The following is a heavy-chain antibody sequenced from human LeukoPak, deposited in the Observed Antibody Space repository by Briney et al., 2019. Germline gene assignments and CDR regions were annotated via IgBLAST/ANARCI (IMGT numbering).Heavy chain of an antibody. CDR2: ISGSGGST. CDR3: AKVSRIAVAGYFQH. V-gene: IGHV3-23*01. CDR1: GFTFSSYA. D-gene: IGHD6-19*01. Sequence: QAGGSLRLSCAASGFTFSSYAMSWVRQAPGKGLEWVSAISGSGGSTYYADSVKGRFTISRDNSKNTLYLQMNSLRAEDTAVYYCAKVSRIAVAGYFQHWGQGTLVTVSS. J-gene: IGHJ1*01.